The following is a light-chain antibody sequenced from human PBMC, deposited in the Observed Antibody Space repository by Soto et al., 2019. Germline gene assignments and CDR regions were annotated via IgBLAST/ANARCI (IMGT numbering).Light chain of an antibody. CDR3: QQYGSSPWT. CDR2: GAS. J-gene: IGKJ1*01. V-gene: IGKV3-20*01. Sequence: EIVLTQSPGTLSLSPGERATLSCRASQSVSSSFLAWYQQKPGQAPRLLIYGASIRATGIPERFSGSGSGTDLTLTISRVEPEDFAVYYCQQYGSSPWTFGQGTKVEIK. CDR1: QSVSSSF.